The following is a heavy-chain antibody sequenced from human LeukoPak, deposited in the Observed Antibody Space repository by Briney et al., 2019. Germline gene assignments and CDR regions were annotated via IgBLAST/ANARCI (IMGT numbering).Heavy chain of an antibody. D-gene: IGHD1-14*01. V-gene: IGHV4-59*01. J-gene: IGHJ3*02. Sequence: SETLSLTRTVSGGSISSYYWSCIRQPPGMGREWIGYIYYSGITKYNPSLQSRVTISVYTSKNQFSRKLSTVTAADTAVYYCARSVYGGAFDIWGQGTMVTVSS. CDR1: GGSISSYY. CDR3: ARSVYGGAFDI. CDR2: IYYSGIT.